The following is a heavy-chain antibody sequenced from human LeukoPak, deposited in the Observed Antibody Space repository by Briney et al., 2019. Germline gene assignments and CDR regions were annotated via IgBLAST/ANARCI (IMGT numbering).Heavy chain of an antibody. V-gene: IGHV4-59*11. CDR1: GGSITSLY. D-gene: IGHD5-12*01. CDR3: VTGFGWLPDY. CDR2: IYKLETT. Sequence: SETLSLTCAVSGGSITSLYCNWIRQPPGKGLECIGYIYKLETTKYSPSLRSRVTISADTSKTQLSMKLSSVTAADTAVYYCVTGFGWLPDYWSQGTPVTVSS. J-gene: IGHJ4*02.